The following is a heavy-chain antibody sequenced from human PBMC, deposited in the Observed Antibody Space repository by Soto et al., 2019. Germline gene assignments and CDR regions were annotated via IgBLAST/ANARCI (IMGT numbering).Heavy chain of an antibody. CDR2: IWYDGSNK. V-gene: IGHV3-33*01. Sequence: QVQLVESGGGVVQPGRSLRLSCAASGFTFSSYGMHWVRQAPGKGLEWVAVIWYDGSNKYYADSVKGRLTISRDNSKNTLYLQMNSLRAEDTAVYYCARDRRQGIYSGGMDVWGQGTTVTVSS. D-gene: IGHD1-26*01. CDR3: ARDRRQGIYSGGMDV. J-gene: IGHJ6*02. CDR1: GFTFSSYG.